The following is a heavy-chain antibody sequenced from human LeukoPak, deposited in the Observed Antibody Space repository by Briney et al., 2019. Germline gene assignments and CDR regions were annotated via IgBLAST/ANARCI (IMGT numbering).Heavy chain of an antibody. CDR2: IWYDGSNK. V-gene: IGHV3-33*01. CDR3: ARDRGWQTFDY. Sequence: GRSLRLSCAASGFTFSSYGMHWVRQAPGKGLEWVAVIWYDGSNKYYADSVKGRFTISRDNSKNTLFLQMNSLRAEDTAVYYCARDRGWQTFDYWGQGTLVTVSS. CDR1: GFTFSSYG. D-gene: IGHD3-10*01. J-gene: IGHJ4*02.